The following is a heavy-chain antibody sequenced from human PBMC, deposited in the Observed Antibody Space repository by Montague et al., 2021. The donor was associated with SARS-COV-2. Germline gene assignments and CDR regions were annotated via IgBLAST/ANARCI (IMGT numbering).Heavy chain of an antibody. CDR2: IFYRGTT. Sequence: SETLSLTCTVSGDSMTYYYWSWIRQTPEKGLEWIGYIFYRGTTNYNPSLESRVTITVDTSKDQFYLKLSSVTAADTAVYYCARAFVAAAGTTSFDYWGQGTLVTVSS. J-gene: IGHJ4*02. CDR3: ARAFVAAAGTTSFDY. V-gene: IGHV4-59*08. D-gene: IGHD6-13*01. CDR1: GDSMTYYY.